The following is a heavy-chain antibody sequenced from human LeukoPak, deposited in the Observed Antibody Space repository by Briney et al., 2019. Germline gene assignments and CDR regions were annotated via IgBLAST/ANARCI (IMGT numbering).Heavy chain of an antibody. J-gene: IGHJ4*02. CDR2: IRRRAQNYAT. CDR3: SRGLLAAGNVACDY. Sequence: PGGSLRLSCVASGFSLSGSGIHWVRQASGKGLEWVGRIRRRAQNYATAYAASVKERFTISRDDSKSIVYLQMNSLKTEDTAVYYCSRGLLAAGNVACDYWGQGTLVIVSS. CDR1: GFSLSGSG. D-gene: IGHD6-13*01. V-gene: IGHV3-73*01.